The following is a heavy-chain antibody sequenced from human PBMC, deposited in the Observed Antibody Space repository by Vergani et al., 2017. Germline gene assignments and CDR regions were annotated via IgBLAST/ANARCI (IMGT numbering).Heavy chain of an antibody. J-gene: IGHJ6*03. D-gene: IGHD2-2*01. CDR3: ASSTSPSYYYYYYYMDV. CDR2: IIPILGTA. V-gene: IGHV1-69*11. CDR1: GGTFSSYA. Sequence: QVQLVQSGAEVKKPGSSVKVSCKASGGTFSSYAISWVRQAPGQGLEWMGRIIPILGTANYAQKFQGRVTITADESTSTAYMELSSLRSEDTAVYYCASSTSPSYYYYYYYMDVWGKGTTVTVSS.